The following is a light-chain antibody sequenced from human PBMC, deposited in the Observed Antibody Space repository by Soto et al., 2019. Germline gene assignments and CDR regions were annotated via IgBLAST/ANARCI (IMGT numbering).Light chain of an antibody. CDR3: QQYSSWPRT. V-gene: IGKV3-20*01. CDR1: QSVSSSY. J-gene: IGKJ1*01. CDR2: GAS. Sequence: EIVLTQSPGTLSLSPGERATLSCRASQSVSSSYLAWYQQKPGQAPRLLIYGASTRATDAPPRFRGSGSGTEFSLTISSLQSEDYATYFCQQYSSWPRTLGQGTKVDIK.